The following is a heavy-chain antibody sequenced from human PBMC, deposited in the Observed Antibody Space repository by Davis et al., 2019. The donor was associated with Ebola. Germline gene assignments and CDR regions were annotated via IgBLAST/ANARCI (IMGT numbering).Heavy chain of an antibody. CDR1: GGSISSYY. CDR3: ARHLTGIYYYYGMDV. V-gene: IGHV4-59*08. J-gene: IGHJ6*02. Sequence: MPSETLSLTCTVSGGSISSYYWSWIRQPPGKGLEWIGYIYYSGSTNYNPSLKSRVTISVDTSKNQFSLKLSSVTAADTAVYYCARHLTGIYYYYGMDVWSQGTTVTVSS. CDR2: IYYSGST.